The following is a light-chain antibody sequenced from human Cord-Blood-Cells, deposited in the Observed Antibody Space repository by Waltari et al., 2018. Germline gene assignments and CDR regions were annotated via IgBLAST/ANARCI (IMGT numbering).Light chain of an antibody. CDR2: GAS. CDR3: QQYGSSPPYT. CDR1: QSVSSSY. J-gene: IGKJ2*01. Sequence: EIVLTQPPGPLSLSPGERATLACSASQSVSSSYLAWYQQKPGQAPRLLIYGASSRATGIPDRFSGSGSGTDFTLTISRLEPEDFAVYYCQQYGSSPPYTFGQGTKLEIK. V-gene: IGKV3-20*01.